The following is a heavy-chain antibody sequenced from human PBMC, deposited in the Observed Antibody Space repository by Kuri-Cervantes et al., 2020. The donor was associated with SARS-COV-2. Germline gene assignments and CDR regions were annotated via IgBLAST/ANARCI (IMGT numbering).Heavy chain of an antibody. J-gene: IGHJ6*02. Sequence: SVKVSCKASGGTFSSYAISWVRQAPGQGLEWMGGIIPIFGTANYAQKFQGRVTITADESTSTAYLELSSLGSEDTAVYYCARDLIPLSDIVVVTAIPPYYYYGMDVWGQGTTVTVSS. CDR2: IIPIFGTA. CDR3: ARDLIPLSDIVVVTAIPPYYYYGMDV. D-gene: IGHD2-21*02. CDR1: GGTFSSYA. V-gene: IGHV1-69*13.